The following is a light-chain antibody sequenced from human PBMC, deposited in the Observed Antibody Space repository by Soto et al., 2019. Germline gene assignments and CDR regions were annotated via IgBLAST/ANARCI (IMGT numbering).Light chain of an antibody. CDR2: DAS. CDR3: QQYNSYPWT. J-gene: IGKJ1*01. Sequence: AIPLTQSPSSLSASVGDRVTITCRASQGISSYLAWYQQKPGKAPKLLIYDASSLESGVPSRFSGSGSGTEFTLTISSLQPDDFATYYCQQYNSYPWTFGQGTKVEIK. CDR1: QGISSY. V-gene: IGKV1-13*02.